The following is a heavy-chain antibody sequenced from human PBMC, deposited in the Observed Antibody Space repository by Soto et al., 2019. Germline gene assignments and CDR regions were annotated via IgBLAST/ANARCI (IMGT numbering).Heavy chain of an antibody. CDR3: ARGSFSGWYPPYFDY. CDR1: GGSITSSSYY. CDR2: IYHSGST. J-gene: IGHJ4*02. V-gene: IGHV4-39*07. Sequence: SETLSLTCTVSGGSITSSSYYWGWIRQPPGKGLGWIGSIYHSGSTNYNPSLESRVTISVDKSKNQFSLKLSSVTAADTAVYYCARGSFSGWYPPYFDYWGQGTLVTVSS. D-gene: IGHD6-19*01.